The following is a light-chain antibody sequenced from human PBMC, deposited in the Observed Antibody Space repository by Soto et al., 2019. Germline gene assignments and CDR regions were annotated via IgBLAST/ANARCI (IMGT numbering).Light chain of an antibody. J-gene: IGLJ1*01. CDR1: SSDVGGYNY. CDR2: EVN. CDR3: SSYAGSSNV. Sequence: QSALTQPPSASGSPGQSVAISCTGTSSDVGGYNYVSWYQQHPGKAPKLMIYEVNKRPSGVPDRFSGSKSGNTASLTVSGLQAEDEADYYCSSYAGSSNVFGTGTNPTVL. V-gene: IGLV2-8*01.